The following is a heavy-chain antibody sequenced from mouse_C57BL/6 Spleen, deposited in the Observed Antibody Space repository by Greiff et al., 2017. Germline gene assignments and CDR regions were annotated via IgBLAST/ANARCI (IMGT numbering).Heavy chain of an antibody. CDR1: GYTFTSYW. CDR3: AYYYGSSYSFAY. J-gene: IGHJ3*01. D-gene: IGHD1-1*01. V-gene: IGHV1-55*01. CDR2: IYPGSGST. Sequence: QVQLQQPGAELVKPGASVKMSCKASGYTFTSYWITWVKQRPGQGLEWIGDIYPGSGSTNYNEKFKSKATLTVDTSSSTAYMQLSSLTSEDSAVYYCAYYYGSSYSFAYWGQGTLVTVSA.